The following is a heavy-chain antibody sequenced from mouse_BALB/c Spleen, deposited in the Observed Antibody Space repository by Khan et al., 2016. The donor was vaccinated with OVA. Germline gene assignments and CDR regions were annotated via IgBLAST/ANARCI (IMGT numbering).Heavy chain of an antibody. CDR2: ISCYNGST. J-gene: IGHJ3*01. CDR1: GYSFTGYY. V-gene: IGHV1S34*01. CDR3: ARGDYYGSSSFAY. Sequence: LVKTAASVKISCKASGYSFTGYYMHWVKQSHGKSLEWIGYISCYNGSTTYNQKFKGKATFTVDTSSSTVYMQFNSLTSEDSAVYYCARGDYYGSSSFAYWGQGTLVTVSA. D-gene: IGHD1-1*01.